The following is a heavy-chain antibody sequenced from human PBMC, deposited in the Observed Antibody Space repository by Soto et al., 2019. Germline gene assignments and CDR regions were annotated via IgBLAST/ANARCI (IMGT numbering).Heavy chain of an antibody. V-gene: IGHV3-74*01. J-gene: IGHJ6*02. CDR2: INSDGSST. CDR3: ARDYYYGLDV. CDR1: GFTFSNYW. Sequence: EVQLVESGGGLLQPGGSLRLSCAASGFTFSNYWMHWGRQAPGMGLVWVSHINSDGSSTSYAGSVKGRFTISRDNAKNTLYLQMNSLRAEDTAVYFCARDYYYGLDVWGQGTTVTVSS.